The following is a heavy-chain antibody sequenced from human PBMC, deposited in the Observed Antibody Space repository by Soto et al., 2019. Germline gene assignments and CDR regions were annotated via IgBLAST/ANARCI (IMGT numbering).Heavy chain of an antibody. J-gene: IGHJ6*02. CDR3: ARRRGRDDFWSGYYTGYGMDV. CDR1: AYSFTSYW. Sequence: PCESLKISCKASAYSFTSYWIGWVRQMLGKALEWMGIIYPGDSDTRYSPSFQGQVTISADKSISTAYMQWSSLKASDTAMYYCARRRGRDDFWSGYYTGYGMDVWGQGTTVTIYS. V-gene: IGHV5-51*01. CDR2: IYPGDSDT. D-gene: IGHD3-3*01.